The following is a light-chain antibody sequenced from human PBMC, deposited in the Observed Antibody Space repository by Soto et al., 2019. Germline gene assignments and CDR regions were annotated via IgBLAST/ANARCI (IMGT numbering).Light chain of an antibody. CDR3: QQYNSYSRT. CDR2: DAS. Sequence: DIQMTQSPSTLSASVGDRVTITCRASQSISTWLAWYQQKPGKAPKLLMYDASRLESGVPSRFSGSGSGTEFTLTITSLPPDDFATYYCQQYNSYSRTFGQGTKVDIK. J-gene: IGKJ1*01. V-gene: IGKV1-5*01. CDR1: QSISTW.